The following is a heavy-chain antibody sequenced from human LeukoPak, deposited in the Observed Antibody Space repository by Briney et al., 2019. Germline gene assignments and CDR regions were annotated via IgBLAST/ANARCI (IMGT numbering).Heavy chain of an antibody. D-gene: IGHD3-9*01. CDR2: IDPSDSYT. Sequence: VESLKISCKGSGYSFTSYWTSWVRQMPGKGLEWMGRIDPSDSYTNYSPSFQGHVTISADKSISTAYLQWSSLKASDTAMYYCARSASSSYDILTGYPARILGYWGQGTLVTVSS. CDR3: ARSASSSYDILTGYPARILGY. CDR1: GYSFTSYW. V-gene: IGHV5-10-1*01. J-gene: IGHJ4*02.